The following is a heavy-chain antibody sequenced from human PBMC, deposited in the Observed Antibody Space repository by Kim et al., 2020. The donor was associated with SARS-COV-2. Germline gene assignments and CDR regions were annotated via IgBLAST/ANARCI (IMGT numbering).Heavy chain of an antibody. CDR3: ASIFDGPIY. D-gene: IGHD2-15*01. J-gene: IGHJ4*02. Sequence: GIGTSDADTVGGRFTISRDNAKNTLYLQMNSLRAEDTAVYYCASIFDGPIYWGRGTLVTVSS. CDR2: GIGT. V-gene: IGHV3-74*01.